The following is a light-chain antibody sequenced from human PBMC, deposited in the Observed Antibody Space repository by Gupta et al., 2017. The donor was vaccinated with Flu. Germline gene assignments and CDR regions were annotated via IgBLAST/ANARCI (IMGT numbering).Light chain of an antibody. J-gene: IGKJ1*01. V-gene: IGKV1-27*01. CDR2: AAS. Sequence: PPSLSASVGDTVTITCRASQDISNYLAWFQQKPGKVPRLLIYAASTLPSGVPSRLSGGGSGTAFTLTITSLQPEDVATYYCQKYNNVPWTFGQGTKVEIK. CDR1: QDISNY. CDR3: QKYNNVPWT.